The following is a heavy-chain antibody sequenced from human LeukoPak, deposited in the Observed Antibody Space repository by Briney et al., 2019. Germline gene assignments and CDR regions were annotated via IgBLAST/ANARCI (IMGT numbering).Heavy chain of an antibody. J-gene: IGHJ4*02. CDR1: DGSISNYY. D-gene: IGHD3-10*01. CDR2: IHSSGST. V-gene: IGHV4-59*01. Sequence: SETLSLTCTVSDGSISNYYWNWMRQPPGKGLEWIGNIHSSGSTHYKSSLKSRMTISIDTSKNQVFLKLTSVTAADTAVYYCVRDRGGFWGQGTLVTVSS. CDR3: VRDRGGF.